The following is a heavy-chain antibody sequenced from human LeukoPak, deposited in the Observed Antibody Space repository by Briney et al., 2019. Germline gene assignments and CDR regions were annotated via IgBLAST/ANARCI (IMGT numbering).Heavy chain of an antibody. CDR2: INTSGNT. D-gene: IGHD6-13*01. CDR3: ARAHSSSWYGFDAFDI. CDR1: GVSISSYY. V-gene: IGHV4-4*07. J-gene: IGHJ3*02. Sequence: PSETLSLTCTVSGVSISSYYWSWIRQAAGKGLEWIGRINTSGNTNYNPSLKSRVSLSVDTSKNQFSLKLSSVTAADTAVYYCARAHSSSWYGFDAFDIWGQGTMVTVSS.